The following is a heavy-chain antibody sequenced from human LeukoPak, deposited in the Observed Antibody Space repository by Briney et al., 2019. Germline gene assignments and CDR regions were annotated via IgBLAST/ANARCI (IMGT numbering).Heavy chain of an antibody. CDR1: GGSISSSSYY. Sequence: SETLSLTCTVSGGSISSSSYYWGWIRQPPGKGLEWIGSIYYSGSTYYDPSLKSRVTISVDTSKNQFSLKLSSVTAADTAVYYCARAVREYWHYWGQGTLVTVSS. CDR3: ARAVREYWHY. J-gene: IGHJ4*02. D-gene: IGHD3-10*01. CDR2: IYYSGST. V-gene: IGHV4-39*07.